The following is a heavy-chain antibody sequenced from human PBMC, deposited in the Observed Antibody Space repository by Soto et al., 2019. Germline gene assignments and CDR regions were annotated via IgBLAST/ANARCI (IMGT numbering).Heavy chain of an antibody. CDR2: ISGSGDKP. Sequence: EVQLSESWGGLAHPGGSLRLSCAASGFSFSDYVMSWVRQAPGKGLEWVSGISGSGDKPYYVDSGRARFTVSRAKSKDSLSLKMDSLRPEDTAVYSCARDKPSASWYYDGMAVWGQGIMVTVSS. D-gene: IGHD2-2*01. J-gene: IGHJ6*02. CDR3: ARDKPSASWYYDGMAV. V-gene: IGHV3-23*01. CDR1: GFSFSDYV.